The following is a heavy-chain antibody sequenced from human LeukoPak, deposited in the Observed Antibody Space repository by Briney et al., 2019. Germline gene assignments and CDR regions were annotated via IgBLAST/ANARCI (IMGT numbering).Heavy chain of an antibody. CDR1: GGSINSGGYY. V-gene: IGHV4-31*03. CDR3: ARVVQDGYLVDY. J-gene: IGHJ4*02. D-gene: IGHD5-24*01. Sequence: SETLSLTCTVSGGSINSGGYYWSWIRQHPGKGLEWIGYIYYSGSTYYNPSLKSRVTISVDTSKNQFSLKLSSVTAADTAVYYCARVVQDGYLVDYWGQGTLVTVSS. CDR2: IYYSGST.